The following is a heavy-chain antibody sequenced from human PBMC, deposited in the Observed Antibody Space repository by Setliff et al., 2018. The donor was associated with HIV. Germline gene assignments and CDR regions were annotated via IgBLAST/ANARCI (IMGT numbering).Heavy chain of an antibody. CDR3: ARDDSSGLRGAFDI. CDR1: GYTFTSYG. J-gene: IGHJ3*02. V-gene: IGHV1-18*01. Sequence: VASVKVSCKPSGYTFTSYGITWVRQAPGQGLEWMGWISTYHGNTKYALNVQGRVTMTTDASTSTAYMELRSLRSDDTAVYYCARDDSSGLRGAFDIWGQGTMVTAS. D-gene: IGHD3-22*01. CDR2: ISTYHGNT.